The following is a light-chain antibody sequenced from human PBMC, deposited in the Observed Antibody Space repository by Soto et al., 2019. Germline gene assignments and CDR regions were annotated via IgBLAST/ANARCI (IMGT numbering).Light chain of an antibody. CDR1: QGIGND. V-gene: IGKV1-6*02. Sequence: AIQMAQSPSSLSASVGDRVTITCRASQGIGNDVGWFQQKPGKAPKLLIYAAATLQSGVPSRFSGSRSGTDFILTISSLQPEDFATYYCLQDHNYPLTFGGGTKVDIK. CDR2: AAA. CDR3: LQDHNYPLT. J-gene: IGKJ4*01.